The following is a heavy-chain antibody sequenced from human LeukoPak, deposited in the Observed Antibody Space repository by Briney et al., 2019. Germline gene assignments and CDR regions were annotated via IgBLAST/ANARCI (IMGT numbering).Heavy chain of an antibody. CDR2: ISSSSNTI. D-gene: IGHD2-2*01. CDR3: ARKYCSTTSCLFDN. J-gene: IGHJ4*02. V-gene: IGHV3-48*01. Sequence: PGGSLRLSCAASGFTFSSYSMNWVRQAPGKGLEWVSYISSSSNTIYYADSVKGRFTISRDNAKNSLYLQMNSLRAEDTAVYYCARKYCSTTSCLFDNWGQGTLVTVSS. CDR1: GFTFSSYS.